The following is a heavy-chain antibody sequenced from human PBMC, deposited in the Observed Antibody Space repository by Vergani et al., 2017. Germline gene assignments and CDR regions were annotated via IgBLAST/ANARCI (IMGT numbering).Heavy chain of an antibody. V-gene: IGHV4-34*01. Sequence: QVQLQQWGAGLLKPSETLSLTCAVYGGSFSGYYWSWIRQPPGKGLEWIGEINHSGSTNYNPSLKRRVTISVATSKNQFSLKLSSVTAADTAVYYCARGRGAYYDFWSGYYIDYYYMDVWGKGTTVTVSS. CDR1: GGSFSGYY. J-gene: IGHJ6*03. CDR2: INHSGST. CDR3: ARGRGAYYDFWSGYYIDYYYMDV. D-gene: IGHD3-3*01.